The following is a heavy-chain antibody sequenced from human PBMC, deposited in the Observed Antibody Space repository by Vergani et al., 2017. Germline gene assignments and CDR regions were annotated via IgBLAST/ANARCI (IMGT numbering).Heavy chain of an antibody. Sequence: EVQLVQSGAEVKKPGESLKISCKGSGYSFTSYWIGWVRQMPGKGLEWMWIIYPGDSDTRYSPSFQGQVTISADKSISTAYLQWSSLKASDTAMYYCARGVVPAARDYYYYYMDVWGKGTTVTVSS. CDR2: IYPGDSDT. CDR3: ARGVVPAARDYYYYYMDV. J-gene: IGHJ6*03. CDR1: GYSFTSYW. V-gene: IGHV5-51*03. D-gene: IGHD2-2*01.